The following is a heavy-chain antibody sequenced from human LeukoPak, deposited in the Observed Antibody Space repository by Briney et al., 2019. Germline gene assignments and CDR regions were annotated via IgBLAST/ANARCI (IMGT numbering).Heavy chain of an antibody. CDR1: GGSISSSSYY. CDR2: IYYSGST. D-gene: IGHD3-22*01. CDR3: ARDGPTYYYDSSGYGDGAFDI. J-gene: IGHJ3*02. Sequence: PSETLSLTCTVSGGSISSSSYYWGWIRQPPGKGLEWIGSIYYSGSTYYNPSLKSRVTISVDTSKNQFSLKLSSVTAADTAVYYCARDGPTYYYDSSGYGDGAFDIWGQGTMVTVPS. V-gene: IGHV4-39*07.